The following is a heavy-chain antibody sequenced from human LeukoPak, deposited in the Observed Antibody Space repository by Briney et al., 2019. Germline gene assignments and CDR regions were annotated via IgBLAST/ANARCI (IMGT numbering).Heavy chain of an antibody. J-gene: IGHJ5*02. D-gene: IGHD3-3*01. CDR2: ISYDGSNK. CDR3: AKGERITIFGLVIIRESNWFDP. CDR1: GFTFSSYA. V-gene: IGHV3-30*01. Sequence: GGSLRLPCAASGFTFSSYAMHWVRQAPGKGLEWVAVISYDGSNKYYADSVKGRFTISRDNSKNTLYLQMNSLRAEDTAVYYCAKGERITIFGLVIIRESNWFDPWGQGTLVTVSS.